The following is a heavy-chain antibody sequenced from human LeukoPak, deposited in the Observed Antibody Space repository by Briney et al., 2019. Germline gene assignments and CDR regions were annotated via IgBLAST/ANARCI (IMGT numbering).Heavy chain of an antibody. Sequence: XLRLSCAASGFTFSSYAMHWVRQAPGKGLEWVAVISYDGSNKYYADSVKGRFTISRDNSKNTLYLQMNTLRPQDTSVYYCARESPPYYYDSSGYSSLGGMDVWGQGPTVTVSS. CDR1: GFTFSSYA. CDR2: ISYDGSNK. D-gene: IGHD3-22*01. V-gene: IGHV3-30-3*01. J-gene: IGHJ6*02. CDR3: ARESPPYYYDSSGYSSLGGMDV.